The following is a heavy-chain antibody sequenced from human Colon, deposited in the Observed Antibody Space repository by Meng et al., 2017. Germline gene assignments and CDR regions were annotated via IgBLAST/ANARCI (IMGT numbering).Heavy chain of an antibody. J-gene: IGHJ4*02. CDR3: AHFGYYGSAFSY. V-gene: IGHV3-15*04. Sequence: GESLKISCAVSGLTFSNDWMSWVRQAPGKGLEWVGRIGSKTDGGTTDYAAPVKGRFTVSRDDSKNTLYLQMNSLKTADTAVYYCAHFGYYGSAFSYWGQGTLVTVSS. CDR2: IGSKTDGGTT. CDR1: GLTFSNDW. D-gene: IGHD3-10*01.